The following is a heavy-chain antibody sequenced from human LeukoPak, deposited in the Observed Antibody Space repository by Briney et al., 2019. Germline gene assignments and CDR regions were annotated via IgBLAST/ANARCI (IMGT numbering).Heavy chain of an antibody. Sequence: GGSLRLSCAASGFTVSSNYMSWVRQAPGKGLEWVSVIYSGGSTYYADSVKGRFTISRDNSKNTLYLQMNSLRAEDTAVYYCAKTTRYYGSGSYSWYFDYWGQGTLVTVSS. CDR3: AKTTRYYGSGSYSWYFDY. CDR1: GFTVSSNY. D-gene: IGHD3-10*01. V-gene: IGHV3-53*01. J-gene: IGHJ4*02. CDR2: IYSGGST.